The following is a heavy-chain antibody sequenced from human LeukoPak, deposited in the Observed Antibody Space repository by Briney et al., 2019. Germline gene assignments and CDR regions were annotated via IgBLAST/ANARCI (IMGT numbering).Heavy chain of an antibody. CDR1: GGSISSYY. Sequence: SETLSLTCTVSGGSISSYYWSWIRQPAGKGLEWIGRIYTSGSTNYNPSLKSRVTISVDTSKNQFSLQLNSVTPEDTAVYFCARGRHGDHVSLFEYWGQGTLVTVSS. D-gene: IGHD3-10*02. J-gene: IGHJ4*02. CDR2: IYTSGST. CDR3: ARGRHGDHVSLFEY. V-gene: IGHV4-4*07.